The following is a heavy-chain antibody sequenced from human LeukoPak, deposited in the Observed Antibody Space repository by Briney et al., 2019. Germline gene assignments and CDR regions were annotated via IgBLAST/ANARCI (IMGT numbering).Heavy chain of an antibody. J-gene: IGHJ5*02. CDR1: GGSISSYY. V-gene: IGHV4-59*01. CDR2: IYYSGSS. D-gene: IGHD2-15*01. Sequence: SETLSLTCTVSGGSISSYYWRWIRQPPGKGLEWIGDIYYSGSSTYNPSLKSRVTISVDTSKNQFSLKLSSVTAADTAVYYCARGYCTGGNCYSGFDPWGQGTLVTVSS. CDR3: ARGYCTGGNCYSGFDP.